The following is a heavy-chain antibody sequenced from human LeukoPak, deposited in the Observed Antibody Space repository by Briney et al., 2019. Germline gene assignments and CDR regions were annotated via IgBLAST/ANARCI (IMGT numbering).Heavy chain of an antibody. CDR1: GGTFSSYA. CDR3: AREIRDVAGPPNDYYYYYYMDV. Sequence: ASVKVSCKASGGTFSSYAISWVRQAPGQGLEWMGGIIPIFGTANYAQKLQGRVTMTTDTSTSTAYMELRSLRSDDTAVYYCAREIRDVAGPPNDYYYYYYMDVWGKGTPVTVSS. D-gene: IGHD6-19*01. V-gene: IGHV1-69*05. J-gene: IGHJ6*03. CDR2: IIPIFGTA.